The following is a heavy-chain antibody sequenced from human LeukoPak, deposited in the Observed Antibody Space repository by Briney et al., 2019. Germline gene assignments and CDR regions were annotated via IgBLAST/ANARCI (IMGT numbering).Heavy chain of an antibody. Sequence: SETLSLTCAVSGGSITSTTYYWGWIRQPPGKGLEWIGRIHSNGNTYYNPSLESRVTISIDTSKNQFSLKLSSVTAADSAVYYCARRHHDFWRPFDSWGQGTLVTVSS. J-gene: IGHJ4*02. CDR3: ARRHHDFWRPFDS. CDR2: IHSNGNT. D-gene: IGHD3-3*01. V-gene: IGHV4-39*01. CDR1: GGSITSTTYY.